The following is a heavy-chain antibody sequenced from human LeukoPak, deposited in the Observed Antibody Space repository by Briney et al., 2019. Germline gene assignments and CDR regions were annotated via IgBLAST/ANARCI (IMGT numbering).Heavy chain of an antibody. D-gene: IGHD3-9*01. CDR3: ARGYQYYDILTGYYRVYPFDI. J-gene: IGHJ3*02. Sequence: ASVKVSCKASGYTFTSYDINWVRQATGQGLEWMGWMNPNSGNTGYAQKFQGRVTMTRNTSISTAYMELSSLRSEDTAVYYCARGYQYYDILTGYYRVYPFDIWGQGTMVTVSS. CDR1: GYTFTSYD. V-gene: IGHV1-8*01. CDR2: MNPNSGNT.